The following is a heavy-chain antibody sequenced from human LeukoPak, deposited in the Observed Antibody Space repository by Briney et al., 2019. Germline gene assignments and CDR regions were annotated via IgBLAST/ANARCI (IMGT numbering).Heavy chain of an antibody. Sequence: KPGGSLRLSCAASGFIFSSYSMNWVRQAPGKGLEWVSSISSSSIYIYYADSVKGRFTISRDNAKNSLYLQMNSLRAEDTAVYYCARDGSRGNLVTAPDYWGQGTLVTVSS. J-gene: IGHJ4*02. CDR1: GFIFSSYS. V-gene: IGHV3-21*01. CDR3: ARDGSRGNLVTAPDY. CDR2: ISSSSIYI. D-gene: IGHD2-21*02.